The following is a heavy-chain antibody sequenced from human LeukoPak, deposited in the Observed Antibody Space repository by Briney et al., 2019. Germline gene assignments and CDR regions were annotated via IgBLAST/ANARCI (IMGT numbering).Heavy chain of an antibody. J-gene: IGHJ3*02. CDR3: ARASGPDIFAFDI. Sequence: ASVKVSCKASGYTFTGYYMHWVRQAPGQGLEWMGWINPNSGGTNYAQKFQGRVTMTRDTSISTAYMELSRLRSDDTAVYYCARASGPDIFAFDIWGQGTMVTVS. D-gene: IGHD3-9*01. CDR1: GYTFTGYY. CDR2: INPNSGGT. V-gene: IGHV1-2*02.